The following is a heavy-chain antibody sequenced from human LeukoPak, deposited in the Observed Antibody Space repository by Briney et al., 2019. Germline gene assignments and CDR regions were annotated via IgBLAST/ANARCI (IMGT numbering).Heavy chain of an antibody. D-gene: IGHD2-15*01. CDR3: ARGYCSGGSCYTGLDY. J-gene: IGHJ4*02. CDR2: INPSGGST. Sequence: EASVKVSCKASGYTFTSYYMHWVRQAPGQGLEWMGIINPSGGSTSYAQKFQGRVTMTRDTSTSTVYMELSSLRSEDTAVYYCARGYCSGGSCYTGLDYWGQGTLVTVSS. CDR1: GYTFTSYY. V-gene: IGHV1-46*01.